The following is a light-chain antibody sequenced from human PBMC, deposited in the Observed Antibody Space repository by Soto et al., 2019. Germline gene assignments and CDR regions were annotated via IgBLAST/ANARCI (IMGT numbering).Light chain of an antibody. J-gene: IGKJ1*01. CDR1: QSVSSN. Sequence: EIVMTQSPATLSVSPGERATLSCRASQSVSSNLAWYQQKPGQAPRLLIYGASTRATGIPARVSGSGSGAAYPVTIISLLHEDFAVYYCKHYNNWPLWTFGQGTKVEIK. V-gene: IGKV3-15*01. CDR2: GAS. CDR3: KHYNNWPLWT.